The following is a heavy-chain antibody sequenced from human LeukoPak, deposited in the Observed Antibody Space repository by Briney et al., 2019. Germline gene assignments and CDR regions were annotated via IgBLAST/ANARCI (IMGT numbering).Heavy chain of an antibody. J-gene: IGHJ4*02. CDR1: GFTFSKAW. V-gene: IGHV3-15*01. D-gene: IGHD5-12*01. CDR3: TTEDLRNS. Sequence: GGSLRLSCAASGFTFSKAWMSWVRQAPGKGLEWVGRLKSKTDGGTTDYAAPVKGRFTISRDDSKNTLYLQMSSLKTDDTAAYYCTTEDLRNSWGQGTLVTVS. CDR2: LKSKTDGGTT.